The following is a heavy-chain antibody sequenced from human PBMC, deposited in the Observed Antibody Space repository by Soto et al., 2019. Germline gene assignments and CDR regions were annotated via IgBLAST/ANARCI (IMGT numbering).Heavy chain of an antibody. CDR3: DRVPLGYCSSTSCYLFYGDYSYYFDY. CDR1: VVSISSGGYS. CDR2: IYHSGST. J-gene: IGHJ4*02. V-gene: IGHV4-30-2*01. Sequence: SETLSLTCAFSVVSISSGGYSCSWIRQPPWKGLEWIGYIYHSGSTYYNPSLKSRVTISVDRSKNQFSLKLSSVTAADTAVYYCDRVPLGYCSSTSCYLFYGDYSYYFDYWGQGTLVIVS. D-gene: IGHD2-2*01.